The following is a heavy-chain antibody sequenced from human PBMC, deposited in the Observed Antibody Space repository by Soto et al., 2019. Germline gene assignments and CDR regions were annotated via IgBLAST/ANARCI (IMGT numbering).Heavy chain of an antibody. CDR3: ARHDYEIQDAFDI. CDR1: GGSISSSSYY. CDR2: IYYSGST. J-gene: IGHJ3*02. V-gene: IGHV4-39*01. Sequence: PSETLSLTCTVSGGSISSSSYYWGWIRQPPGKGLEWIGSIYYSGSTYYNPSLKSRVTISVDTSKNQFSLKLSSVTAADTAVYYCARHDYEIQDAFDIWGQGTMVTVSS. D-gene: IGHD4-17*01.